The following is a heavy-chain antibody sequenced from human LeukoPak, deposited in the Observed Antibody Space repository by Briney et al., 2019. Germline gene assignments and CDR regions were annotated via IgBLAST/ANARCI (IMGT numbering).Heavy chain of an antibody. CDR1: GYTLTELS. J-gene: IGHJ3*02. D-gene: IGHD1-1*01. Sequence: ASVTVSCKVSGYTLTELSMHWVRQAPGKGLEGMGGFDPEDGETIYAQKFQGRVTMTEDTSTDTAYMELSSLRSEDTAVYYCATGKYNRQSLDAFDIWGQGTMVTVSS. CDR2: FDPEDGET. V-gene: IGHV1-24*01. CDR3: ATGKYNRQSLDAFDI.